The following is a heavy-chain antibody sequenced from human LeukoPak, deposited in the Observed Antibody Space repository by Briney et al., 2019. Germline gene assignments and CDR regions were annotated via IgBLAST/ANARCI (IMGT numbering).Heavy chain of an antibody. D-gene: IGHD3-16*01. V-gene: IGHV4-4*02. CDR1: GGSISSSNW. CDR2: IYHRGTT. Sequence: SGTLSLTCAVSGGSISSSNWWSWVRQPPGKGLEWIGEIYHRGTTNYHPSLKSRVTISVGTSKKQFSLKLSSVTAADTAVYYCARDTIGIGLRLGEYTDYWGQGILVTVSS. CDR3: ARDTIGIGLRLGEYTDY. J-gene: IGHJ4*02.